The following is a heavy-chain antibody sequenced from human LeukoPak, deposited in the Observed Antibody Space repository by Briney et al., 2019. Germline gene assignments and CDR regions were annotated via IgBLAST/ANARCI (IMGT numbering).Heavy chain of an antibody. J-gene: IGHJ4*02. CDR1: GFTFDDYA. V-gene: IGHV3-9*01. D-gene: IGHD1-26*01. CDR2: ISWNSGRI. Sequence: PGGSLRLSCAASGFTFDDYAMHWVRQAPGKGLEWVSGISWNSGRIGYADSVKGRFTISRDNAKNSLYLQMNSLRAEDTALYYCAKDITGGLPPGYFDYWGQGTLVTVSS. CDR3: AKDITGGLPPGYFDY.